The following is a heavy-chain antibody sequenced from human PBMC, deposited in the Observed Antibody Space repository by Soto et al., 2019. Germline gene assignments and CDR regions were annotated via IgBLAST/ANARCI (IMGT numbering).Heavy chain of an antibody. CDR1: GFTFSSYG. CDR2: IWYDGSNK. V-gene: IGHV3-33*01. J-gene: IGHJ3*02. D-gene: IGHD4-17*01. CDR3: ARGGQDDYGDYEGAFDI. Sequence: GGSLRLSCAASGFTFSSYGMHWVRQAPGKGLEWVAVIWYDGSNKYYADSVKGRFTISRDNSKNTLYLQMNSLRAEDTAVYYCARGGQDDYGDYEGAFDIWGQGTMVTVSS.